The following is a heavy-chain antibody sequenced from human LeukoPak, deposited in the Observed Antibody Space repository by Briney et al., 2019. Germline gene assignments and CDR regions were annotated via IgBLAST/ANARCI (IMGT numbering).Heavy chain of an antibody. V-gene: IGHV2-5*01. D-gene: IGHD3/OR15-3a*01. CDR1: GFSLSTSGVG. J-gene: IGHJ4*02. CDR2: IFWNDDE. Sequence: ESGPTLVNPTQTLTLTCTFSGFSLSTSGVGVGWVRQPPGKALEWLALIFWNDDEFYSPSLKTRLTITKDTSKNQVVLTMINVDPVDTATYHCAHSMIYVAPRVFDYWGPGTLVTVSS. CDR3: AHSMIYVAPRVFDY.